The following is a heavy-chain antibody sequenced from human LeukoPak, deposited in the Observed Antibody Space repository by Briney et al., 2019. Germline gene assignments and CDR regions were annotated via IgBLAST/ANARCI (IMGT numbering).Heavy chain of an antibody. CDR2: IIPIFGTI. Sequence: SVKVSCKASGGTFSTFAISWVRQAPGQGLEWMGGIIPIFGTINYAPNFRGKVTISADKSTSTAYMELNSLRAEDTAVYYCAKIASGSYSGLDYWGQGTLVTVSS. CDR3: AKIASGSYSGLDY. CDR1: GGTFSTFA. V-gene: IGHV1-69*06. D-gene: IGHD1-26*01. J-gene: IGHJ4*02.